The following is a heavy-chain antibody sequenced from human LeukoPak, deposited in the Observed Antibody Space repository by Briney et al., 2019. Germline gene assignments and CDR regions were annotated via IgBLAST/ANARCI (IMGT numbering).Heavy chain of an antibody. CDR2: ISGSGGST. CDR1: GFTFSSYA. V-gene: IGHV3-23*01. J-gene: IGHJ4*02. D-gene: IGHD2-2*02. CDR3: ARKHLIVVVPAAIRRGFDY. Sequence: GGSLRLSCAASGFTFSSYAMSWVRQAPGKGLEWVSAISGSGGSTYYADSVKGRFTISRDNSKNTLYLQMNSLRAEVTAVYYCARKHLIVVVPAAIRRGFDYWGQGTLVTVSS.